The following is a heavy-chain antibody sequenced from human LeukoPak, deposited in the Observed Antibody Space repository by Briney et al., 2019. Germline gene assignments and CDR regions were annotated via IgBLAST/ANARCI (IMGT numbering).Heavy chain of an antibody. D-gene: IGHD3-3*01. Sequence: GGSLRLSCVVSGMTFERHGMHWVRQPPGKGLEWLAFIKYDGSRTDYKDSVKGRFTVSRDNSRNTLYLEMNSLRAEDTAVYYCIKDTIFTVDPFDYWGQGTLVTVSS. CDR3: IKDTIFTVDPFDY. CDR1: GMTFERHG. CDR2: IKYDGSRT. J-gene: IGHJ4*02. V-gene: IGHV3-30*02.